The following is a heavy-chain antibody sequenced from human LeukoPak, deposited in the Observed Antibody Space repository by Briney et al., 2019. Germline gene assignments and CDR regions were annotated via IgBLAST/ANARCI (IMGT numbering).Heavy chain of an antibody. Sequence: SVKVSYKASGGTFSIYAISWVPQAPGQGLEWMGGIIPIFGTANYAQKFQGRVTITADESTSTAYMELSSLRSEDTAVYYCARETAAGTFGYWGQGTLVTVSS. CDR3: ARETAAGTFGY. CDR1: GGTFSIYA. J-gene: IGHJ4*02. D-gene: IGHD6-13*01. CDR2: IIPIFGTA. V-gene: IGHV1-69*13.